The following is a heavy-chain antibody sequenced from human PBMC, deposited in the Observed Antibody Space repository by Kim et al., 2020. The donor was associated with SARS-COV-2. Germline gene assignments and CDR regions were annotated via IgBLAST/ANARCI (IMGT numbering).Heavy chain of an antibody. CDR1: GGSISSSNW. D-gene: IGHD3-9*01. CDR3: ASQPGSYDILTGYLEGWFDP. V-gene: IGHV4-4*02. Sequence: SETLSLTCAVSGGSISSSNWWSWVRQPPGKGLEWIGEIYHSGSTNYNPSLKSRVTISVDKSKNQFSLKLSSVTAADTAVYYCASQPGSYDILTGYLEGWFDPWGQGTLVTVSS. J-gene: IGHJ5*02. CDR2: IYHSGST.